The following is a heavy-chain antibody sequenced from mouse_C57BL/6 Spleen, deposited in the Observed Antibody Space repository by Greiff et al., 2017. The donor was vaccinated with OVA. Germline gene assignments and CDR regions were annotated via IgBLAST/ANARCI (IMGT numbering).Heavy chain of an antibody. Sequence: EVKLMESVAELVRPGASVKLSCTASGFNIKNTYMHWVKQRPEQGLEWIGRIDPANGNTIYAPKFQGTATLTADTSSNTAYLQLSSRTSEDDAVYYCGGRYGSGYDIDYWGQGTSLTVSS. CDR3: GGRYGSGYDIDY. D-gene: IGHD1-1*01. J-gene: IGHJ4*01. V-gene: IGHV14-3*01. CDR2: IDPANGNT. CDR1: GFNIKNTY.